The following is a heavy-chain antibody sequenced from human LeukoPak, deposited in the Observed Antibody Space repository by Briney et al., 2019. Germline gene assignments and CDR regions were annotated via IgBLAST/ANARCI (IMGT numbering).Heavy chain of an antibody. Sequence: ASVKVSCKASGYTFTSYGISWVRQAPGQGLEWMRWISAYNGNTNYAQKLQGRVTMTTDTSTSTAYMELRSLRSDDTAVYYCARDDTTDYYDSSGYYSNWGQGTLVTVSS. CDR3: ARDDTTDYYDSSGYYSN. J-gene: IGHJ4*02. CDR2: ISAYNGNT. V-gene: IGHV1-18*01. D-gene: IGHD3-22*01. CDR1: GYTFTSYG.